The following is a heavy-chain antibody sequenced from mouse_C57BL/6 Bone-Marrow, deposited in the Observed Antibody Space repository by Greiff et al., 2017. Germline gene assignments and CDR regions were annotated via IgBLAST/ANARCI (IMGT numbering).Heavy chain of an antibody. V-gene: IGHV5-6*01. D-gene: IGHD1-1*01. J-gene: IGHJ2*01. Sequence: EVQLVESGGDLVKPGGSLKLSCAASGFTFSSYGMSWVRQTPDKRLEWVATISSGGSYTYYPDSVKGRFTISRDNAKNTLYLQMSSLKSEDTAMYYCARDYGHYFDYWGQGTTLTVSS. CDR3: ARDYGHYFDY. CDR2: ISSGGSYT. CDR1: GFTFSSYG.